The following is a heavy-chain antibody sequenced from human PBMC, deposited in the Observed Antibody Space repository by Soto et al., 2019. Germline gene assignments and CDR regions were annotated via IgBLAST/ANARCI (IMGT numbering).Heavy chain of an antibody. CDR3: ARQSMVKIDY. CDR1: GGSVSSGSYY. D-gene: IGHD3-10*01. V-gene: IGHV4-61*01. CDR2: IYSSGIT. J-gene: IGHJ4*02. Sequence: QVQLQESGPGLVKPSETLSLTCTVSGGSVSSGSYYWSWIRQPPGKGLEWIGYIYSSGITNYNPSLKSRVTISADTTQNQFSLNVSSMTAADTAVYYCARQSMVKIDYWGQGILVTFSS.